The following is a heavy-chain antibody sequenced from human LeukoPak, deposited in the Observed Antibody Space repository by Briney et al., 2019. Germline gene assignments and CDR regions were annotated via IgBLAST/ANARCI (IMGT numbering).Heavy chain of an antibody. V-gene: IGHV1-69*04. CDR2: IIPIFGIA. D-gene: IGHD2-15*01. CDR1: GGTFSSYA. Sequence: ASVKVSRKASGGTFSSYAISWVRQAPGQGLEWMGRIIPIFGIANYAQKFQGRVTITADKSTSTAYMELSSLRSEDTAVYYCVVVVVAATPDAFDIWGQGTMVTVSS. CDR3: VVVVVAATPDAFDI. J-gene: IGHJ3*02.